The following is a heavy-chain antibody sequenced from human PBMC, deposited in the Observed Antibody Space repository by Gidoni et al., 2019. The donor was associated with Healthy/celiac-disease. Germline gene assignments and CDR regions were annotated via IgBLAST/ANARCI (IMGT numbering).Heavy chain of an antibody. J-gene: IGHJ4*02. V-gene: IGHV4-30-4*01. CDR2: IYYSGST. CDR3: ARGFDSSGYYYWDY. Sequence: QVQLQESGPGLVKPSQTLSLTCTFSGGSISSGDYYWSWIRQPPGKGLECIGYIYYSGSTYYNPSLKSRVTISIDTSKNQFSLMLSSVTAADTAVYYCARGFDSSGYYYWDYWGQGTLVTVSS. D-gene: IGHD3-22*01. CDR1: GGSISSGDYY.